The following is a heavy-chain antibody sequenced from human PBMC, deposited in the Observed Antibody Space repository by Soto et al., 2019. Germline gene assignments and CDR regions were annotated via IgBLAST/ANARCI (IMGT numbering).Heavy chain of an antibody. CDR2: TYYRSRWYI. D-gene: IGHD1-7*01. CDR3: AGTTSHQWYYMDV. CDR1: GDSVSSNSAA. V-gene: IGHV6-1*01. J-gene: IGHJ6*03. Sequence: QVQLQESGPGLVKPSQTLSLTCAISGDSVSSNSAAWNWIRLSPSRGLEWLARTYYRSRWYIDYAVSVSSRITVNPDTSKNQFSLQLTSVTPEDTAVYYCAGTTSHQWYYMDVWGKGTTVTVSS.